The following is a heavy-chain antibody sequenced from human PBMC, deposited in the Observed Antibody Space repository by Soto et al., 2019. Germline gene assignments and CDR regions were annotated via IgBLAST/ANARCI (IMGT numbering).Heavy chain of an antibody. CDR2: MNPNSGNT. J-gene: IGHJ6*02. CDR3: ARGFRPQTHYYYYYYGMDV. D-gene: IGHD3-3*02. CDR1: GYTFTSYD. V-gene: IGHV1-8*01. Sequence: ASVKVSFKASGYTFTSYDINWVRQATGQGLEWMGWMNPNSGNTGYAQKFQGRVTMTRNTSISTAYMELSSLRSEDTAVYYCARGFRPQTHYYYYYYGMDVWGQGTTVTVSS.